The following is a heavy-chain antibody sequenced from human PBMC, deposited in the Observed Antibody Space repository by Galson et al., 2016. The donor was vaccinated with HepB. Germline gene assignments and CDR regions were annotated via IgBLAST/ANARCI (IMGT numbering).Heavy chain of an antibody. CDR3: ARGGTLPKTNLYGMDV. V-gene: IGHV1-8*01. CDR2: MNPKSGNT. Sequence: SVKVSCKASGYTFSNYDINWVRQAPGQGPEWMAWMNPKSGNTGYAQSFKARVTMTRDTSISTAHMELYSLTSEDTAVYFCARGGTLPKTNLYGMDVWGKGPRSPSPQ. D-gene: IGHD2-8*01. CDR1: GYTFSNYD. J-gene: IGHJ6*01.